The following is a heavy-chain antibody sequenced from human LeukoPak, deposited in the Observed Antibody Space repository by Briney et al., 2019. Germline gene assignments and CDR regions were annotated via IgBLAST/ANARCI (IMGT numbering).Heavy chain of an antibody. J-gene: IGHJ5*02. D-gene: IGHD5-18*01. CDR2: ISYDGSNK. V-gene: IGHV3-30-3*01. CDR1: GFTFSSYA. Sequence: PGGSLRLSCAASGFTFSSYAMHWVRQAPGKGLEWVAVISYDGSNKYYADSVKGRFTISRDNSKNTLYLQMNSLRAEDTAVYYCARDATDTQGLDPWGQGTLVTVSS. CDR3: ARDATDTQGLDP.